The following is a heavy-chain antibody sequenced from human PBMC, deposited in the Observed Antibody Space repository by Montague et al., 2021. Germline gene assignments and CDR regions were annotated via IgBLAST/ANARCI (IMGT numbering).Heavy chain of an antibody. Sequence: SETLSLTCTVSGGSISSSTHYWGWIRQTPGKGLDWIGSIFRNGDSFYNPSLKSPVIISVDTSGNQFSLRLTSVTAADTAVYFCAKGPLGVAVGWNFFDPWGQGTLVTVSS. CDR1: GGSISSSTHY. D-gene: IGHD6-19*01. V-gene: IGHV4-39*07. CDR2: IFRNGDS. CDR3: AKGPLGVAVGWNFFDP. J-gene: IGHJ5*02.